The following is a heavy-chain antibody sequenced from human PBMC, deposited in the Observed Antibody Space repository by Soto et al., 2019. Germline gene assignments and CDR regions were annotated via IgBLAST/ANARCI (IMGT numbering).Heavy chain of an antibody. D-gene: IGHD6-13*01. CDR2: IYYSGST. V-gene: IGHV4-59*01. CDR3: ARAPSSWNTYYYYYGTDV. CDR1: GGSISSYY. J-gene: IGHJ6*02. Sequence: LSLTCTVSGGSISSYYWSWIRQPPGKGLEWIGYIYYSGSTNYNPSLKSRVTISVDTSKNQFSLKLSSVTAADTAVYYCARAPSSWNTYYYYYGTDVWGQGTTVTVSS.